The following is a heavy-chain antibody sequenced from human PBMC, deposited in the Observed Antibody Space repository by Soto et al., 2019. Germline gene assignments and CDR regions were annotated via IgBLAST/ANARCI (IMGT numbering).Heavy chain of an antibody. D-gene: IGHD4-4*01. V-gene: IGHV3-30-3*01. CDR3: ARPLWRDDYNWGYFDL. CDR1: GFTFSSYA. CDR2: ISYDGSNK. J-gene: IGHJ2*01. Sequence: QVQLVESGGGVVQPGRSLRLSCAASGFTFSSYAMHWVRQAPGKGLEWGAVISYDGSNKYYADSVKGRFTISRDNSKNPLYLQMNSLRLEDTAVYYCARPLWRDDYNWGYFDLWGRGPLVTVSS.